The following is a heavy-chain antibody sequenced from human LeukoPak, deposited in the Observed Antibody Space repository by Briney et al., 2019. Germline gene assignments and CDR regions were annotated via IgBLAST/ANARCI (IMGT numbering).Heavy chain of an antibody. Sequence: SQTLSLTCTVSGGSISSGGYYWSWIRQPPGKGLGWIGYIYHSGSTYYNPSLKSRVTISVDTSKNQFSLKLSSVTAADTAVYYCARGRIFYYYGSGSCHFDYWGQGTLVTVSS. CDR3: ARGRIFYYYGSGSCHFDY. D-gene: IGHD3-10*01. J-gene: IGHJ4*02. CDR2: IYHSGST. CDR1: GGSISSGGYY. V-gene: IGHV4-30-2*01.